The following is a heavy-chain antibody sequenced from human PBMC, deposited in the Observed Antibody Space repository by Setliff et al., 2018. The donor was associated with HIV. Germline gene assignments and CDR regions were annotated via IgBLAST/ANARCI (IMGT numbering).Heavy chain of an antibody. Sequence: HPGGSLRLSCAASGFTFSSYGMHWVRQAPGKGLEWVAVIWYDGSKKYYGDSVKGRFTASRDNSKNMLYLQMNTVRVEDTAVYYCARGHYSTFGWGQGTLVTVSS. J-gene: IGHJ4*02. CDR3: ARGHYSTFG. V-gene: IGHV3-33*01. D-gene: IGHD2-21*01. CDR1: GFTFSSYG. CDR2: IWYDGSKK.